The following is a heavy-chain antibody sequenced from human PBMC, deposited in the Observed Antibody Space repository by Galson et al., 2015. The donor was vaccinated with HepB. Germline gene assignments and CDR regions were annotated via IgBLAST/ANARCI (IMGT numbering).Heavy chain of an antibody. D-gene: IGHD2-15*01. CDR3: ARGSCYSCNWFDP. V-gene: IGHV1-3*01. J-gene: IGHJ5*02. CDR1: GYTFTSYA. Sequence: SVKVSCKASGYTFTSYAMHWVRQAPGQRLEWMGWINAGNGNTKYSQKFQGRVTITRDTSASTAYMELSSLRSEDTAVYYCARGSCYSCNWFDPWGQGTLVTVSS. CDR2: INAGNGNT.